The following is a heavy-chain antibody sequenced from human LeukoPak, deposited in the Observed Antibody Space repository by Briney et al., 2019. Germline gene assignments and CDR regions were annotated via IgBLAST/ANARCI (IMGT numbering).Heavy chain of an antibody. V-gene: IGHV1-24*01. Sequence: ASVKVSCKVSGYTLTELSMHWVRQAPGKGLEWMGGFDPEDGETIYAQKFQGRVTMTEDTSTDTAYMELSSLRSEDTAVYYCATDIYCSSTSCYSLGYWGQGTLVTVSS. CDR1: GYTLTELS. CDR3: ATDIYCSSTSCYSLGY. J-gene: IGHJ4*02. D-gene: IGHD2-2*01. CDR2: FDPEDGET.